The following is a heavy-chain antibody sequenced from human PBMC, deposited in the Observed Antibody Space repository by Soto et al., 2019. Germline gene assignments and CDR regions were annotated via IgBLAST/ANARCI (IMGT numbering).Heavy chain of an antibody. CDR1: GNRFTSYW. CDR2: IYPGDSDT. D-gene: IGHD6-13*01. Sequence: LGESLKISCQGSGNRFTSYWIGWVRQMPGKGLEWMGIIYPGDSDTRYSPSFQGQVTISADKSITTAYLQWSSLKASDTAMYYCARRAGIGWYFGYWGERNLVTASS. CDR3: ARRAGIGWYFGY. V-gene: IGHV5-51*01. J-gene: IGHJ4*02.